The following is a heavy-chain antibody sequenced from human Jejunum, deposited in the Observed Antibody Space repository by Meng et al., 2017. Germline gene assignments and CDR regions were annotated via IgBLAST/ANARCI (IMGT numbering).Heavy chain of an antibody. Sequence: QLVESGAEVKKPRASVMVSCNASGYTFSNYVIYWVRQAPGQRLEWMGWINAGSGYTQYSQKFQGRVTLTRDTPASTSYMELRSLRSEDTAVYYCARERELGVAAYFDFWGQGTLVTVSS. CDR2: INAGSGYT. J-gene: IGHJ4*02. D-gene: IGHD1-7*01. CDR1: GYTFSNYV. V-gene: IGHV1-3*01. CDR3: ARERELGVAAYFDF.